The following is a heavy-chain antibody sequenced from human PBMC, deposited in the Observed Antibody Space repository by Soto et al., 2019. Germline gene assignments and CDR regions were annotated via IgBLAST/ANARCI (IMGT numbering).Heavy chain of an antibody. Sequence: SETLSLTCTVSGGSISSYYWSWIRQPPGKGLEWIGYIYYSGSTNYNPSLKSRVTISVDTSKNQFSLKLSSVTAADTAVYCCARSLWARDAFDIWGQGTMVTVSS. CDR2: IYYSGST. V-gene: IGHV4-59*01. CDR1: GGSISSYY. D-gene: IGHD3-16*01. CDR3: ARSLWARDAFDI. J-gene: IGHJ3*02.